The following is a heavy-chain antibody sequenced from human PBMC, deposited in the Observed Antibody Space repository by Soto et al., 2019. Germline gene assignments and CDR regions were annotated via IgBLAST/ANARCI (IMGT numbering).Heavy chain of an antibody. Sequence: GGSLRLSCVASGFIFSNFGMHWVRQAPGKGLEWVAVISSDEKIKQYADSVRGRFAISRDNSKNTLYLQMTSLRAEDTAIYYCARGLRSVPDYWGQGTLITVSS. J-gene: IGHJ4*02. CDR3: ARGLRSVPDY. V-gene: IGHV3-33*01. CDR2: ISSDEKIK. CDR1: GFIFSNFG. D-gene: IGHD6-6*01.